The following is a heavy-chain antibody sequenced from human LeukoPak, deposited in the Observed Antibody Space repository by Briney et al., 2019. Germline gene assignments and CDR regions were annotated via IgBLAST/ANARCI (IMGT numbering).Heavy chain of an antibody. CDR2: ISYDGSNK. V-gene: IGHV3-30*04. J-gene: IGHJ4*02. Sequence: GGSLRLSCAASGFTFSSYAMHWVRQAPGKGLEWVAVISYDGSNKYYADSVKGRFTISRDNAKNTLYLQMNSLRAEDTAVYYCARSCSSTSCSYHYWGQGTLVTVSS. CDR3: ARSCSSTSCSYHY. CDR1: GFTFSSYA. D-gene: IGHD2-2*01.